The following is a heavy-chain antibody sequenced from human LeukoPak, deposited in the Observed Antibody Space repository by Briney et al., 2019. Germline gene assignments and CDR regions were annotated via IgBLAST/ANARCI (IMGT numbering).Heavy chain of an antibody. V-gene: IGHV3-21*01. CDR2: ISSSSSYI. D-gene: IGHD6-19*01. J-gene: IGHJ4*02. Sequence: GGSLRLSCAASGFTFSSYAMHWVRQAPGKGLEWVSSISSSSSYIYYADSVKGRFTISRDNAKNSLYLQMNSLRAEDTAVYYCARTEPNGYSSGWYYFDYWGQGTLVTVSS. CDR1: GFTFSSYA. CDR3: ARTEPNGYSSGWYYFDY.